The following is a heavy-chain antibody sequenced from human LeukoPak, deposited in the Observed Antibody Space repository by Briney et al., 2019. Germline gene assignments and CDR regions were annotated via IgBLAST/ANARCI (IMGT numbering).Heavy chain of an antibody. V-gene: IGHV4-34*01. Sequence: SETLSLTCAVYGGSFSGYYWSWIHQPPGKGLEWIGEINHSGSTNYNPSLKSRVTISVDTSKNQFSLKLSSVTAADTAVYYCARVKMYYDSSGYPASAAFDIWGQGTMVTVSS. CDR2: INHSGST. J-gene: IGHJ3*02. CDR3: ARVKMYYDSSGYPASAAFDI. CDR1: GGSFSGYY. D-gene: IGHD3-22*01.